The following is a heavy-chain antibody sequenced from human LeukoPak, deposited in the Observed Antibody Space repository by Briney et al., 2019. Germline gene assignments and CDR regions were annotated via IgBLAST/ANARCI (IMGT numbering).Heavy chain of an antibody. Sequence: GGSLRLSCAASGFTFNSYWMSWVRQPPGKGLEWVANIKQDGSEEYYVDSVKGRFTISRDNAKNSLILQMNSLRAEDTAVYYCEKRARDGYNSPLDNWGQGTLVTVSS. J-gene: IGHJ4*02. D-gene: IGHD5-24*01. CDR1: GFTFNSYW. V-gene: IGHV3-7*01. CDR3: EKRARDGYNSPLDN. CDR2: IKQDGSEE.